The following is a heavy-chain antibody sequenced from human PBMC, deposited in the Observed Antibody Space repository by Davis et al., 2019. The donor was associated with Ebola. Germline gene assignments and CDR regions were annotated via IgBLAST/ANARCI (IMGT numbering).Heavy chain of an antibody. J-gene: IGHJ4*02. CDR3: SRSHSDWSIPFDY. CDR1: GRSVSSGRYY. D-gene: IGHD3-9*01. Sequence: MPSESLSLTCTVSGRSVSSGRYYWNWIRHTPVEGLEWIGHIYYSGSTDYSPPLRGRATISLDTSKNQFSLRLSSVTASDTAIYYYSRSHSDWSIPFDYWGQGTLATVSS. V-gene: IGHV4-61*01. CDR2: IYYSGST.